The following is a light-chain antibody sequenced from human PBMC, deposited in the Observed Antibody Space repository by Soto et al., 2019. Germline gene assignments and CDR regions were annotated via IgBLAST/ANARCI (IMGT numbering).Light chain of an antibody. J-gene: IGKJ4*01. V-gene: IGKV3-11*01. Sequence: EIVLTQSPATLSLSPGERATKSCRASQSVSSYLAWYQQKPGQAPRLIIYDAYNRATGIPARFSGSGSGTDFTLTISSLEPEDFAVYYCQQRSNWPLTFGGGTKVDIK. CDR2: DAY. CDR3: QQRSNWPLT. CDR1: QSVSSY.